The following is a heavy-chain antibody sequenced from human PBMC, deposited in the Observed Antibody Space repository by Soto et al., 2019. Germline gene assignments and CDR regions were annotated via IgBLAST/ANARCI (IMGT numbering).Heavy chain of an antibody. CDR1: GFTVSSNY. CDR3: ARGYSSGWYAATGL. J-gene: IGHJ4*02. Sequence: GGSLRLSCAASGFTVSSNYMSWVRQAPGKGLEWVLVIYSGGSTYYADSVKGRFTISRDNSKNTLYLQMNSLRAEDTAVYYCARGYSSGWYAATGLWGQGTLVTVSS. CDR2: IYSGGST. D-gene: IGHD6-19*01. V-gene: IGHV3-66*01.